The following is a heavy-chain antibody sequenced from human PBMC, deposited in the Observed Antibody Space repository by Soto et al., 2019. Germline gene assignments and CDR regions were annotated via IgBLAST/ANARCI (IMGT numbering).Heavy chain of an antibody. D-gene: IGHD5-12*01. V-gene: IGHV4-4*07. CDR2: IYPSGTT. CDR3: VRGRSYSVYDF. CDR1: GGSIIGHS. J-gene: IGHJ4*02. Sequence: AAVTLSLTCTVSGGSIIGHSCIFIRQPAGRGLEWIVHIYPSGTTSYNPSLRSRVTMSLDTSKNQIFLNLTSVTAADTAVFYCVRGRSYSVYDFWGPGTLVTV.